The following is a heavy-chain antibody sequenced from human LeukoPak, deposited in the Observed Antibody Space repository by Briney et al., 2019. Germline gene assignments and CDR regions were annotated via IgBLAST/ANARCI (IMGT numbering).Heavy chain of an antibody. J-gene: IGHJ5*02. CDR2: ISAYNGNT. CDR1: GYTFTSYA. V-gene: IGHV1-18*01. Sequence: ASVKVSCKASGYTFTSYAMNWVRQAPGQGLEWMGWISAYNGNTNYAQKLQGRVTMTTDTSTSTAYMELRSLRSDDTAVYYCARDYRNWFDPWGQGTLVTVSS. CDR3: ARDYRNWFDP.